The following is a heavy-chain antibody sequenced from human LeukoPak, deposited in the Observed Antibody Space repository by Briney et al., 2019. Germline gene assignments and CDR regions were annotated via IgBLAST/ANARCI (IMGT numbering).Heavy chain of an antibody. CDR3: ARTYSSTWDGSDFYYGMDV. CDR1: GDSVPTNSAA. V-gene: IGHV6-1*01. J-gene: IGHJ6*02. Sequence: SQTLSLTCAISGDSVPTNSAAWNWIRQSPSRGLEWLGRTYYRSQWYNDYALSVKSRVSINPDTSKNQFSLQLNSVTPEDTAVYYCARTYSSTWDGSDFYYGMDVWGQGTTVTVSS. D-gene: IGHD6-13*01. CDR2: TYYRSQWYN.